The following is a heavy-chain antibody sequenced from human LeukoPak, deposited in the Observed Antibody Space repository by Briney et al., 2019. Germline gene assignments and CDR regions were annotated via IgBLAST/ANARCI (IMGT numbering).Heavy chain of an antibody. Sequence: GGSLRLSCAASGFTVSSNYMSWVRQAPGKGLEWVSVIYSGGSTYYADSVKGRFTISRDNSKNTLYLQMNSLRAEDTAVYYCAKGGINTVSFSSYFDYWGQGTLVTVSS. V-gene: IGHV3-53*01. D-gene: IGHD4-17*01. CDR2: IYSGGST. CDR3: AKGGINTVSFSSYFDY. CDR1: GFTVSSNY. J-gene: IGHJ4*02.